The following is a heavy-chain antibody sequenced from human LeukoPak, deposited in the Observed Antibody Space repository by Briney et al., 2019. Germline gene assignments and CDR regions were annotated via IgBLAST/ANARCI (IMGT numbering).Heavy chain of an antibody. CDR2: IHHSGRT. J-gene: IGHJ5*02. Sequence: SETLSLTCTVSGYSISSDYYWGWIRQPPGKGLEWIGSIHHSGRTYYNPSLKSRVTISVDTSKNQFSLRLSSVTAADTAVYYCARDHLANLASRLFDPWGQGTLVTVSS. CDR3: ARDHLANLASRLFDP. V-gene: IGHV4-38-2*02. CDR1: GYSISSDYY. D-gene: IGHD3-3*01.